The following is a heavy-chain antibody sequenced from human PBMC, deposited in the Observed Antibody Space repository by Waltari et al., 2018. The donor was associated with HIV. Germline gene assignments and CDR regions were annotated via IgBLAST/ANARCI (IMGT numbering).Heavy chain of an antibody. J-gene: IGHJ5*02. Sequence: QLQLQESGPGLVKPSETVSLICTVSGGSISSTSYYWGWIRQPPGKGLGWIGSVYYSGSTDYNPSLKSRVTISVDTPKNHFSLKLTSMTATDSAVYYCARGYCSSRACYTGSWFDPWGQGTLVTVSS. V-gene: IGHV4-39*02. D-gene: IGHD2-8*01. CDR3: ARGYCSSRACYTGSWFDP. CDR2: VYYSGST. CDR1: GGSISSTSYY.